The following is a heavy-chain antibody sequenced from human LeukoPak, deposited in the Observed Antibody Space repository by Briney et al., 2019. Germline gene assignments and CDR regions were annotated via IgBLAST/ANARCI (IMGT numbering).Heavy chain of an antibody. J-gene: IGHJ1*01. Sequence: SVKVSCKASGYTFTGYYMHWVRQAPGQGLEWMGRIIPIFGTANYAQKFQGRVTITTDESTSTAYMELSSLRSEDTAVYYCARASLYCSGGSCYHIAEYFQHWGQGTLVTVSS. CDR3: ARASLYCSGGSCYHIAEYFQH. D-gene: IGHD2-15*01. V-gene: IGHV1-69*05. CDR1: GYTFTGYY. CDR2: IIPIFGTA.